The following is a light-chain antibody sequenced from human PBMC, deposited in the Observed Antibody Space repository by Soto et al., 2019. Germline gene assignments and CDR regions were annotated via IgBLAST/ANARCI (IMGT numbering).Light chain of an antibody. CDR1: SSDVGGYNY. V-gene: IGLV2-14*01. CDR2: EVS. Sequence: QSALTQPASVSGSPGQSITISCTGTSSDVGGYNYVSWYQQYPGKAPKLMIYEVSNRPSGIPDRFSGSKSGTSATLGITGFQTGDEADYYCGSWDSSLSAYVFGTGTKVTVL. CDR3: GSWDSSLSAYV. J-gene: IGLJ1*01.